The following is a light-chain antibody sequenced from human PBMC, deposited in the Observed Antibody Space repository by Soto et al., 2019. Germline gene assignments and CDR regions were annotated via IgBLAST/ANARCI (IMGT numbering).Light chain of an antibody. CDR2: DAS. V-gene: IGKV3-11*01. CDR3: QQRSSWPPTIT. J-gene: IGKJ5*01. Sequence: EIVMTQSPATLSVSPGERATLSCRASQSISSYLAWYQQKPGQPPRLLIYDASNRATGIPARFSGSGSGTDFTLTISSLEPEDFAVYYCQQRSSWPPTITFGQGTRLEIK. CDR1: QSISSY.